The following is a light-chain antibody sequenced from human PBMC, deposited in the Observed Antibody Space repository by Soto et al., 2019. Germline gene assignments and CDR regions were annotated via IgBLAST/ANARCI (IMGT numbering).Light chain of an antibody. CDR3: QQYSSFYT. CDR2: DAS. J-gene: IGKJ2*01. V-gene: IGKV1-5*01. CDR1: QRIISW. Sequence: DIQMTQSPSTLSASVGDRVTITCRASQRIISWLAWYQQKPGKAPKLLIFDASSLESGVPSRFSGSGSGTEFTLTISSLQPDDFATYYCQQYSSFYTFGQGTKLEIK.